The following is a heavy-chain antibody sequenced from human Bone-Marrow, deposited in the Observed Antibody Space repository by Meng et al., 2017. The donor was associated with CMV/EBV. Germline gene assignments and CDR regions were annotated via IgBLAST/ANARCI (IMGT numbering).Heavy chain of an antibody. CDR2: IFYSGTP. J-gene: IGHJ4*02. V-gene: IGHV4-34*12. D-gene: IGHD3-9*01. Sequence: SETLSLTCAVYGGSFSGYYWSWIRQAPGKGLEWIGSIFYSGTPYYSPSFKSRVTLSLDSSKNQFSLKLSSVTAADTAVYYCARDRKPLYQYDSAGYFDFWGQGRLVTVSS. CDR1: GGSFSGYY. CDR3: ARDRKPLYQYDSAGYFDF.